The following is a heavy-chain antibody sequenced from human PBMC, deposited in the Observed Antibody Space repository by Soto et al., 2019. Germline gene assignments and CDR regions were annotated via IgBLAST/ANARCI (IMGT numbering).Heavy chain of an antibody. D-gene: IGHD6-19*01. CDR1: GFYFRNYG. J-gene: IGHJ4*02. CDR2: VSKSDYT. Sequence: EVQLLESGGGLVRPGGSLRLSCAVSGFYFRNYGINWVRQAPGKGLEWVSSVSKSDYTYYSESVKGRFTISRDNVKNSVSLQMNNLRAEDTGVYYCSREDSIIIPAVADFWGQGTRVTVSS. CDR3: SREDSIIIPAVADF. V-gene: IGHV3-21*01.